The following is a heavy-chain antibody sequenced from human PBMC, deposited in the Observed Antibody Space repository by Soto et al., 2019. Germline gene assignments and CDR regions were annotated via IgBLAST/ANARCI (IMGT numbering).Heavy chain of an antibody. V-gene: IGHV4-30-2*01. CDR2: IYHSGST. Sequence: SETLSLTCAVSGGSISSGGYSWSWIRQPPGKGLEWIGYIYHSGSTYYNPSLKSRVTISVDRSQNQFSLKLSSVTDADTAVYYCARVPGPWGQGTLVTVSS. J-gene: IGHJ5*02. CDR1: GGSISSGGYS. CDR3: ARVPGP.